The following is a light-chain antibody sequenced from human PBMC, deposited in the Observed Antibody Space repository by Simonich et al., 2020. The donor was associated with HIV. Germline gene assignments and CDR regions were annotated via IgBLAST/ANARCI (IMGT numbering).Light chain of an antibody. Sequence: DIQMTQSPSTLSGSVGDIVTITCRASQSISSWLAWYQQKPGKAPKLLIYKASSLESGVPSRFSGSGSGTEFTLTIASLQPDDSATYYCQQYNSYWTFGQGTKVEIK. CDR3: QQYNSYWT. J-gene: IGKJ1*01. CDR2: KAS. V-gene: IGKV1-5*03. CDR1: QSISSW.